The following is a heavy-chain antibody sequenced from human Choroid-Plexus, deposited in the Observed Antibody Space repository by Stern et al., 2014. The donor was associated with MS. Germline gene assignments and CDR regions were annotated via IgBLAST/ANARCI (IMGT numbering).Heavy chain of an antibody. V-gene: IGHV3-30*18. D-gene: IGHD2/OR15-2a*01. CDR2: VSYDGSNK. CDR1: GFTFGSCA. Sequence: VQLVQSGGGVVQPGRPLRLSCVASGFTFGSCAMHWVRQAPGKGLEWAAGVSYDGSNKYYAGSVKGSFTISRDNSQNTLYMQMSSLRPEDTAVYYCAKDRQYLTYFFDHWGQGSLVTVSS. CDR3: AKDRQYLTYFFDH. J-gene: IGHJ5*02.